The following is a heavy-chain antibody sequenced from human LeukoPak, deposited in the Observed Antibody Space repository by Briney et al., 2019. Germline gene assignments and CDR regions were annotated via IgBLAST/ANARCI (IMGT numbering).Heavy chain of an antibody. CDR1: GGSISSGDYY. CDR2: IYSSGST. J-gene: IGHJ1*01. D-gene: IGHD1-26*01. Sequence: SETLSLTCTVSGGSISSGDYYWSWIRQPLGKGLEWIGYIYSSGSTYYNPSLKSRVTISVDTSKNQFSLKLNSVTAADTAVYYCARPSRVGAIGYFQHWGQGTLVTVSS. V-gene: IGHV4-30-4*01. CDR3: ARPSRVGAIGYFQH.